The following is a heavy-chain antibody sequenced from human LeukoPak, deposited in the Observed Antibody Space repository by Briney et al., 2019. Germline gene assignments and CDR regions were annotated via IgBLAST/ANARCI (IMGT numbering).Heavy chain of an antibody. J-gene: IGHJ4*02. CDR1: GFTFRTYG. V-gene: IGHV3-23*01. CDR2: ISGSGDNT. D-gene: IGHD3-22*01. CDR3: AKGSYYDSSGSFYFDY. Sequence: GGSLRLSCVASGFTFRTYGMHWVRQAPGKGLEWVSGISGSGDNTYYADSVKGRFTISRDNSKNTLYVQVNSLGTEDTAAYYCAKGSYYDSSGSFYFDYWGQGTLVTVSS.